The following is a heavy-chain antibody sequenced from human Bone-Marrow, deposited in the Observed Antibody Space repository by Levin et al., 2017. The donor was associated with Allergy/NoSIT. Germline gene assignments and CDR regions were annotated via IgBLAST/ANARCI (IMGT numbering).Heavy chain of an antibody. D-gene: IGHD2-2*01. CDR1: GGSVSSGTGDYS. V-gene: IGHV4-30-4*01. CDR2: IYYSGST. CDR3: ARLYCTTSSCYLDY. J-gene: IGHJ4*02. Sequence: SETLSLTCSVSGGSVSSGTGDYSWSWIRQPPGQGLEWIGYIYYSGSTYYNPSLNSRVVISVDTSKNQFSLKVSSLTAADTAVYFCARLYCTTSSCYLDYWGQGTLVTVSS.